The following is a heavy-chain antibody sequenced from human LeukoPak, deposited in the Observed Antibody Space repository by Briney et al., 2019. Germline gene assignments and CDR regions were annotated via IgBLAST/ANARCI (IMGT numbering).Heavy chain of an antibody. CDR2: ISWNSGSI. Sequence: PGRSLRLSCAASGFTFDDFAMHWDRQAPGRGLEWVSAISWNSGSIGFADSVKGRFTISRDNAKNSLYLQMNSLRAEDTAVYYCVKGEAVRHFDWLLYDWGQGTLVTVSS. CDR1: GFTFDDFA. CDR3: VKGEAVRHFDWLLYD. V-gene: IGHV3-9*01. J-gene: IGHJ4*02. D-gene: IGHD3-9*01.